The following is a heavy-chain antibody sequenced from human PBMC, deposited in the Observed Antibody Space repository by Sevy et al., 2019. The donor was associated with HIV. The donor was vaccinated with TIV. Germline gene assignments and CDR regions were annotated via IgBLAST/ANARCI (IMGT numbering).Heavy chain of an antibody. CDR3: AKERWQQLVRSPHYYYGIDV. CDR1: GFTFSSYG. CDR2: ISYDGSKK. Sequence: GGSLRLSCAASGFTFSSYGMHWVRQAPGKGLEWVSVISYDGSKKYYANSVKGRFTISRDNSKNTLYLQMNSLRAEDTVVYYCAKERWQQLVRSPHYYYGIDVWGQGTTVTVSS. D-gene: IGHD6-13*01. V-gene: IGHV3-30*18. J-gene: IGHJ6*02.